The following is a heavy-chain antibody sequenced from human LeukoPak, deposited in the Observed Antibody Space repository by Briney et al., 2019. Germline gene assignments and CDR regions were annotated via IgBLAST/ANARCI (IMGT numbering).Heavy chain of an antibody. J-gene: IGHJ3*02. CDR2: ISGSGGST. D-gene: IGHD3-3*01. V-gene: IGHV3-23*01. CDR3: AREDGPGGSYDFWSGYYTPGGAFDI. Sequence: PGGSLRLSCAASGFTFSSYAMSWVRQAPGKGLEWVSAISGSGGSTYYADSVKGRFTISRDNSKNTLYLQMNSLRAEDTAVYYCAREDGPGGSYDFWSGYYTPGGAFDIWGQGTMVTVSS. CDR1: GFTFSSYA.